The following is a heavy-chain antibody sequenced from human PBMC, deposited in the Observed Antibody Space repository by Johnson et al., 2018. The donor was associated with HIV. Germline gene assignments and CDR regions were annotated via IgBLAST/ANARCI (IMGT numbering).Heavy chain of an antibody. CDR1: GFTFSSYA. CDR2: ISYGGST. J-gene: IGHJ3*02. CDR3: ARDLVSLEDAFDI. Sequence: QVQLVESGGGLVQPGGSLRLSCAASGFTFSSYAMHWVRQAPGKGLEWVAVISYGGSTYYANSGKARFTISRDNSKNTLYLQMNNLRAEDTAVYYCARDLVSLEDAFDIWGQGTMVTVSS. V-gene: IGHV3-30*14. D-gene: IGHD3-16*02.